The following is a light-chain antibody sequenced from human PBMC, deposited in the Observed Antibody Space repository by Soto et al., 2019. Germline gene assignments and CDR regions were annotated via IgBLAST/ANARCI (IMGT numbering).Light chain of an antibody. CDR2: GAS. V-gene: IGKV3-20*01. Sequence: IVVSQSVVTLSLSPGERATLSCRASQSVSSYLAWYQQKPGQAPRLLIYGASSRATGIPDRFSGSGSGTDFTPTISRLEPEDFAVYYCQDYGTSCTFGQGAKLDNK. CDR1: QSVSSY. CDR3: QDYGTSCT. J-gene: IGKJ2*02.